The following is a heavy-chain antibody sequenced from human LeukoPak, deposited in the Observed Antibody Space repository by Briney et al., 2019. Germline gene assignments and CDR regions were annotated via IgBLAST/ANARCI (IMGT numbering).Heavy chain of an antibody. J-gene: IGHJ5*02. CDR2: INHSGST. CDR1: GGSISGYY. V-gene: IGHV4-34*01. D-gene: IGHD5-24*01. CDR3: ARAAPREMATIPWFDP. Sequence: SETLSLTCTVSGGSISGYYWSWIRQPPGKGLEWIGEINHSGSTNYNPSLKSRVTISVDTSKNQFSLKLNSVTAADTAVYYCARAAPREMATIPWFDPWGQGTLVTVSS.